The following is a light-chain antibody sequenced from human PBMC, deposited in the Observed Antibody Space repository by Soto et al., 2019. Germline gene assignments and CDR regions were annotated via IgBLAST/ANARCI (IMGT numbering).Light chain of an antibody. CDR3: QSYDSSLSGQEV. J-gene: IGLJ2*01. CDR2: GNS. V-gene: IGLV1-40*01. Sequence: QSVLTQPPSVSGAPGQRVTISCTGSSSNIGAGYDVHWYQQLPGTAPKLLIYGNSNRPSGVPDRFSGSKSGTSASLAITGLQAEAEADYYCQSYDSSLSGQEVFGGGTKVTVL. CDR1: SSNIGAGYD.